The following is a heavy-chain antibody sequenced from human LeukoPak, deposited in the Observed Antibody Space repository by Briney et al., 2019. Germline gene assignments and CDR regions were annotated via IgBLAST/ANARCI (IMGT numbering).Heavy chain of an antibody. CDR1: GFTFSGSA. J-gene: IGHJ4*02. D-gene: IGHD3-22*01. Sequence: GGSLRLSCAASGFTFSGSAMHWVRQASGKGLEWVGRIRSEANNYATAYAASVKGRFTISREDSKNTAYLQMNSLRTEDTAVYYCTRRNKDDSSGYYYDWGQGTLVTVSS. CDR2: IRSEANNYAT. CDR3: TRRNKDDSSGYYYD. V-gene: IGHV3-73*01.